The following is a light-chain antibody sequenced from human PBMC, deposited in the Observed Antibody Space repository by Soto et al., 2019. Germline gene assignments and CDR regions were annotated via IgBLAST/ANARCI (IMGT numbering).Light chain of an antibody. CDR2: DVS. J-gene: IGKJ5*01. CDR1: QNISSY. CDR3: KQYGSSRGT. V-gene: IGKV3-20*01. Sequence: IVLTHSPATMSLSPGLRATLSCRASQNISSYLIWYQQKPGQANRLLIYDVSNRATGIQARFSGSGSGTDFTLTISRLEPEDFAVYYCKQYGSSRGTVGQGTQLEI.